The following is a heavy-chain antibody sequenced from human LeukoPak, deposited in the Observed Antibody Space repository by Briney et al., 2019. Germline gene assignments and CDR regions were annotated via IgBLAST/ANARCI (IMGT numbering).Heavy chain of an antibody. V-gene: IGHV5-51*01. CDR3: ARASGEGMTADLDFDY. J-gene: IGHJ4*02. D-gene: IGHD2-21*02. CDR1: GYSLTSYW. CDR2: IYPGDSDT. Sequence: GESLQISCKGSGYSLTSYWIGWVRQMPGKGREWMGSIYPGDSDTRYSPSFQGQVTISADKSISTAYLQWSSLKASDTAMYYCARASGEGMTADLDFDYWGQGTLVTVSS.